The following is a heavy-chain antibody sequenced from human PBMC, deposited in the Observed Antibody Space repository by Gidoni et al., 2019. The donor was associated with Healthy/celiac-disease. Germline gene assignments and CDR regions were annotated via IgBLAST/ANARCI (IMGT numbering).Heavy chain of an antibody. CDR3: ARVVSENSGSYVAYFDY. Sequence: QVQLVQSGAGVKKPGSSSTVSCKAACATSSSYPISWVRQAPGQGLEWMGGIIPIFGTANDAQKFQGRVTITADESTSTAYMELSSVRSEDTAVYYCARVVSENSGSYVAYFDYWGQGTLVTVSS. D-gene: IGHD3-10*01. V-gene: IGHV1-69*01. CDR2: IIPIFGTA. J-gene: IGHJ4*02. CDR1: CATSSSYP.